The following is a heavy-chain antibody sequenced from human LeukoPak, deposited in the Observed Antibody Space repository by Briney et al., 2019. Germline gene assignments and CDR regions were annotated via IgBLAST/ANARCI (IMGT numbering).Heavy chain of an antibody. CDR1: GFTFSSYE. CDR3: ARDGYYYDSSGYYSYYFDY. CDR2: ISSSGSTI. V-gene: IGHV3-48*03. J-gene: IGHJ4*02. D-gene: IGHD3-22*01. Sequence: GGSLRLSCAASGFTFSSYEINWVRQAPGKGLEWVSYISSSGSTIYYADSVKGRFTISRDNAKNSLYLQMNSLRAEDTAVYYCARDGYYYDSSGYYSYYFDYWGQGTLVTVSS.